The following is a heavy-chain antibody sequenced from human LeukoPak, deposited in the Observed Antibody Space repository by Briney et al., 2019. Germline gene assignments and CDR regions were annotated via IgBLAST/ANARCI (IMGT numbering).Heavy chain of an antibody. CDR2: IKQDGSEK. J-gene: IGHJ4*02. CDR1: GFTFSSYC. Sequence: GGSLRLSCAASGFTFSSYCMCWVRQAPGKGLEWVANIKQDGSEKYYVDSVKGRVTFSRDNAKNSLYLQMNSLRAEDTAVYYCARASSRAFWGQGTLVTVSS. D-gene: IGHD6-13*01. CDR3: ARASSRAF. V-gene: IGHV3-7*01.